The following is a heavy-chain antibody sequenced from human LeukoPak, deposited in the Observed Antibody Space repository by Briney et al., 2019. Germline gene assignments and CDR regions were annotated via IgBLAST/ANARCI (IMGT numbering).Heavy chain of an antibody. D-gene: IGHD6-6*01. CDR3: TRDLSLAAPQGFDY. CDR2: ISSGSDYI. Sequence: GGSLRLSCTASGFSFRRYSFNWVRQDPGEGLEWVSTISSGSDYIYYADSVRGRFTISRDNAENSLYLQMNSLRAEDTAVYYCTRDLSLAAPQGFDYWGQGTLVTVSS. V-gene: IGHV3-21*01. J-gene: IGHJ4*02. CDR1: GFSFRRYS.